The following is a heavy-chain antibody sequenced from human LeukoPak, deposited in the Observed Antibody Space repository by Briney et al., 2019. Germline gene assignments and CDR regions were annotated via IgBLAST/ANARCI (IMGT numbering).Heavy chain of an antibody. V-gene: IGHV3-21*04. J-gene: IGHJ6*03. CDR3: ARDRCSGGGCYYYYMDV. CDR1: GFTFSSYS. CDR2: ISSSSSNI. Sequence: GGSLRLSCAASGFTFSSYSMNWVRQAPGKGLEWVSSISSSSSNIYYADSVKGRFTISRDNAKNSLYLQMNSLRAEDTAVYYCARDRCSGGGCYYYYMDVWGKGTTVTISS. D-gene: IGHD2-15*01.